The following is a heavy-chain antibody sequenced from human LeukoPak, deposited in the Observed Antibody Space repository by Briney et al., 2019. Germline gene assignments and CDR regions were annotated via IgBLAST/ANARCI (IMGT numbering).Heavy chain of an antibody. J-gene: IGHJ4*02. V-gene: IGHV3-30*14. D-gene: IGHD4-17*01. Sequence: GGSLRLSCAASGFTFSSYAMHWVRQAPGKGLEWVAVISYDGSNKYYADSVKGRFTISRDNSKNTLYLQMNSLRAEDTAVYYCAREYGDYQPYYFDYWGQGTLVTVSS. CDR2: ISYDGSNK. CDR1: GFTFSSYA. CDR3: AREYGDYQPYYFDY.